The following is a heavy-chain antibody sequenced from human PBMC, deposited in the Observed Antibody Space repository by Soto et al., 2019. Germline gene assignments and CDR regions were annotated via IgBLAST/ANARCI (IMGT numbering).Heavy chain of an antibody. V-gene: IGHV3-33*01. J-gene: IGHJ4*02. CDR2: IWYDGSNK. Sequence: QVQQVESGGGVVQPGKSLRLSCTASGFTFSTYGMHWVRQAPGKGLEWVAVIWYDGSNKYHGDSLKGRFTISRDNSKNTLYLQMNNLRAEDTAVYYCGRDGALGDTAVVDSWGQGTLVTVSS. D-gene: IGHD5-18*01. CDR1: GFTFSTYG. CDR3: GRDGALGDTAVVDS.